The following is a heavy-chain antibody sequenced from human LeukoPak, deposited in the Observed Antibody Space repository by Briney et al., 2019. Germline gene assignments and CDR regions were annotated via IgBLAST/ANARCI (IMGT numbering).Heavy chain of an antibody. CDR3: ARPIVVVVAAMSYGMDV. D-gene: IGHD2-15*01. Sequence: SETLSLTCAVYGGSFSGYYWSWIRQPPGKGLEWIGEINHSGSTNYNPSLKSRVTISVDTSKNQFSLKLSSVTAADTAVYYCARPIVVVVAAMSYGMDVWGQGTTVTVSS. CDR1: GGSFSGYY. J-gene: IGHJ6*02. CDR2: INHSGST. V-gene: IGHV4-34*01.